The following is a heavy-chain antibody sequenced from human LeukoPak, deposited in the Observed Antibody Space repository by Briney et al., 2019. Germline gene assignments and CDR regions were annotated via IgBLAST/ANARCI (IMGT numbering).Heavy chain of an antibody. CDR3: ARKGRITMVRGVIITKYYFDY. CDR1: SDSISSSSYY. CDR2: MYYSGST. V-gene: IGHV4-39*01. Sequence: PSETLSLTCTVSSDSISSSSYYWGWIRQPPGKGLEWIGSMYYSGSTYYNPSLKSRVTISLDTSKNQFSLKLSSVTAADTAVYYCARKGRITMVRGVIITKYYFDYWGQGTLVTVSS. J-gene: IGHJ4*02. D-gene: IGHD3-10*01.